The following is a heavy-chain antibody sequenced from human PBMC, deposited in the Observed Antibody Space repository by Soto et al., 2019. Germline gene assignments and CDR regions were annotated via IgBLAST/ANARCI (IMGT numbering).Heavy chain of an antibody. V-gene: IGHV4-59*01. CDR3: ARSRYTSGWWTPPFDY. D-gene: IGHD6-19*01. CDR2: IYYSGST. J-gene: IGHJ4*02. Sequence: QVQLQESGPGLVKPSESLSLTCAVSSGSISSYYWSWIRQPPGKGLEWIGYIYYSGSTNYNPSLKSRVTISVDTSKNQFSLKLTSVTAADTAVYYCARSRYTSGWWTPPFDYWRQGTLVTVSS. CDR1: SGSISSYY.